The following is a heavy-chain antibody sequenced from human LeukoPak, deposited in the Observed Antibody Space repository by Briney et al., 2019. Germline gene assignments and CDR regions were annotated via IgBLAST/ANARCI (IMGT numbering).Heavy chain of an antibody. D-gene: IGHD3-10*01. J-gene: IGHJ4*02. CDR1: GFTFSSYS. V-gene: IGHV3-23*01. Sequence: GGSLRLSCAASGFTFSSYSMSWVRQAPGKGLEWVSAISGSGGSTYYADPVKGRFTISRDNSKSTLYLQMNSLRAEDTAVYYCAKDRAYGSGIPGYWGQGTLVTVSS. CDR2: ISGSGGST. CDR3: AKDRAYGSGIPGY.